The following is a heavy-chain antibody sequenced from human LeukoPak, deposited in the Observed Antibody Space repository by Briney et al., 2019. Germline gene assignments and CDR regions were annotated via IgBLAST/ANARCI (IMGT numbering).Heavy chain of an antibody. CDR1: GFTFSSYG. D-gene: IGHD3-10*01. CDR2: ISGSGGST. V-gene: IGHV3-23*01. CDR3: AKANVLLWFGETHHDY. J-gene: IGHJ4*02. Sequence: GGSPRLSCAASGFTFSSYGMSWVRQAPGKGLEWVSAISGSGGSTYYADSVKGRFTISRDNSKNTLYLQMNSLRAEDTAVYYCAKANVLLWFGETHHDYWGQGTLVTVSS.